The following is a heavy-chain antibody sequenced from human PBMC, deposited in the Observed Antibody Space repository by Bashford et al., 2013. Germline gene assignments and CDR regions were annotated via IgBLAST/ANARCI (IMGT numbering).Heavy chain of an antibody. J-gene: IGHJ4*02. CDR3: ARERITVTTHHPDY. Sequence: ASVKVSCKASGYTFTSYAMHWVRQAPGQRLEWMGWINAGNGNTKYSQKFQGRVTITRDTSASTAYMELSSLRSEDTAVYYCARERITVTTHHPDYWGQGTLVTVSS. CDR1: GYTFTSYA. CDR2: INAGNGNT. D-gene: IGHD4-17*01. V-gene: IGHV1-3*01.